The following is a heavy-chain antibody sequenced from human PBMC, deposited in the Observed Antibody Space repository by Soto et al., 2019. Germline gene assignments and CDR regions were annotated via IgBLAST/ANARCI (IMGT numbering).Heavy chain of an antibody. J-gene: IGHJ3*02. CDR2: INPSGGST. D-gene: IGHD3-22*01. CDR3: ARAFRPDTCITMIVVADAFDI. V-gene: IGHV1-46*01. Sequence: ASVKVSCKASGYTFTSYYMHWVRQAPGQGLEWMGIINPSGGSTSYAQKFQGRVTMTRDTSTSTVYMELSSLRSEDTAVYYCARAFRPDTCITMIVVADAFDIWGQGTMVTVSS. CDR1: GYTFTSYY.